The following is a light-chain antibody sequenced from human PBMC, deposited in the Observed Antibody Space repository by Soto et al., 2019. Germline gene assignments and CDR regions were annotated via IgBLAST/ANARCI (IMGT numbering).Light chain of an antibody. CDR2: GGS. V-gene: IGKV2-28*01. CDR3: MQGRQLPFT. CDR1: QSLLHSTGNNH. Sequence: DIVLTQSPLSLPVTPGEPASISCRSSQSLLHSTGNNHLDWYLQKPGQPPQLLIYGGSSRASGVPDRFSGSGSGTDFTLTISRVEADDVGVYYCMQGRQLPFTFGQGTRLDIK. J-gene: IGKJ5*01.